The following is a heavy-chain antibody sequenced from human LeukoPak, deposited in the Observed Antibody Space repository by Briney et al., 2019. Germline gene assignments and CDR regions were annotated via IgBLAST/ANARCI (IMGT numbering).Heavy chain of an antibody. CDR3: AKSGAYGSGSYSGY. CDR1: GCSISSGDYY. Sequence: SETLSLTCTVSGCSISSGDYYWRWLRQPPGKGLEWIVYIYYSGSTYYNPSLKSRVTIAVDTSKNQFSLKLSSVTAADTALYYCAKSGAYGSGSYSGYWGQGNLVTVSS. CDR2: IYYSGST. J-gene: IGHJ4*02. V-gene: IGHV4-30-4*01. D-gene: IGHD3-10*01.